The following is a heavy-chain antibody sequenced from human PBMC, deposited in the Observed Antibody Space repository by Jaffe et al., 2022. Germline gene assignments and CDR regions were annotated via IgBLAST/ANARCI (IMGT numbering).Heavy chain of an antibody. J-gene: IGHJ4*02. V-gene: IGHV4-61*02. CDR1: GGSVSSGSYF. Sequence: QVQLQESGPGLVKPSQTLSLTCSVSGGSVSSGSYFWSWIRQPAGRGLEWIGRIYNSESTNYNPSLESRVTISVDTAKNQFSLKLSSVTAADTAVYYCARVSFLDSRGVRSGYYLLGFFDSWGQGTLVTVSS. CDR2: IYNSEST. D-gene: IGHD3-22*01. CDR3: ARVSFLDSRGVRSGYYLLGFFDS.